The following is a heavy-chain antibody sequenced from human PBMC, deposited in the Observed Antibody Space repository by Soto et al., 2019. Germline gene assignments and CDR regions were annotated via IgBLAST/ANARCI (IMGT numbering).Heavy chain of an antibody. V-gene: IGHV3-23*01. J-gene: IGHJ4*02. Sequence: GGSLRLSCAASGFAFSSYAMSWVRQAPGKGLEWVSSISGSTSGTYYADAVKGRFTISRDNSNNTLYLQMNSLSAEDTAVYYCAKDRGIIDPFDYCGQGALVTVSS. CDR3: AKDRGIIDPFDY. CDR2: ISGSTSGT. CDR1: GFAFSSYA. D-gene: IGHD3-16*02.